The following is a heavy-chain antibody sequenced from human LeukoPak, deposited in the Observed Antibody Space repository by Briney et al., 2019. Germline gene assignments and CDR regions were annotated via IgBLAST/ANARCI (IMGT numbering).Heavy chain of an antibody. V-gene: IGHV3-48*03. Sequence: GGSLRLSCAASGFTFSSYEMNWVRQAPGKGLEWVSYISSSGSTIYYADSVKGRFTISRDNAKNSLYLQMNSLRAEDTAVYYCANSGSYGSNLDYWGQGTLVTVSS. CDR2: ISSSGSTI. CDR3: ANSGSYGSNLDY. J-gene: IGHJ4*02. D-gene: IGHD1-26*01. CDR1: GFTFSSYE.